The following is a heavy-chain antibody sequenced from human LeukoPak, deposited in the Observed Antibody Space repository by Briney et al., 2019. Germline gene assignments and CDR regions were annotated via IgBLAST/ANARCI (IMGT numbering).Heavy chain of an antibody. Sequence: PSETLSLTCAVYGGSFSGYYWSWIRQPPGKGLEWIGEINHSGSTNYNPSLKSRVTISVDTSKNQFSLKLSSVTAADTAVYYCARHMITFGGVIVPFDYWGQGTLVTVSS. CDR3: ARHMITFGGVIVPFDY. CDR2: INHSGST. D-gene: IGHD3-16*02. CDR1: GGSFSGYY. V-gene: IGHV4-34*01. J-gene: IGHJ4*02.